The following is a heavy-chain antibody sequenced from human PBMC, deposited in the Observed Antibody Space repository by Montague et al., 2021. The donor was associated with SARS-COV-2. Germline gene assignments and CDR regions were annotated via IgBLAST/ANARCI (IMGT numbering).Heavy chain of an antibody. D-gene: IGHD6-19*01. V-gene: IGHV4-39*07. Sequence: SETLSLTCSVSGDSISNSLYYWGWIRQPPGKGLEWIGNIYFTGRTYYTPSLKSRVTMSLDTSKNQFSLKLTSVTAADTAIYYCARDGEAGWHSVGFDYWGQGTRVTVSS. CDR3: ARDGEAGWHSVGFDY. CDR1: GDSISNSLYY. CDR2: IYFTGRT. J-gene: IGHJ4*02.